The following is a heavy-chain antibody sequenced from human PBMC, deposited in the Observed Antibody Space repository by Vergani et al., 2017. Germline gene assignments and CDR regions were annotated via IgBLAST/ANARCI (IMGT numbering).Heavy chain of an antibody. Sequence: EVQLVESGGGIVKPGGSLRLSCVASGFSFRNAWMNWVRRTPGKGLEWVGRIKSKFDRGTTDYAAAVKGRFTISRDDSKNTLFLQMNGLKTEYIGVYYCTTDPRYCGDGSCDWLRDHHYYGMDVWGQGTTVTVSS. CDR3: TTDPRYCGDGSCDWLRDHHYYGMDV. CDR2: IKSKFDRGTT. CDR1: GFSFRNAW. D-gene: IGHD2-21*01. V-gene: IGHV3-15*07. J-gene: IGHJ6*02.